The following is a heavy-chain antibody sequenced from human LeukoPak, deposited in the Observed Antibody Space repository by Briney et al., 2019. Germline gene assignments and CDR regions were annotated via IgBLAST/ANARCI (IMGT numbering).Heavy chain of an antibody. Sequence: GGSLRLSCAASGFTFDDYAMHWVRQAPGKGLEWVSGISWNSGSIGYADSVKGRFTISRDNAKNSLYLQMNSLRAEDTAVYYCARKDSSGYYDYWGQGTLVTVSS. V-gene: IGHV3-9*01. CDR3: ARKDSSGYYDY. CDR2: ISWNSGSI. D-gene: IGHD3-22*01. J-gene: IGHJ4*02. CDR1: GFTFDDYA.